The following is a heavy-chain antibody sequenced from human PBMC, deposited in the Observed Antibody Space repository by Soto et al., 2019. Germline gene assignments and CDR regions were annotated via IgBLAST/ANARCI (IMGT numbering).Heavy chain of an antibody. CDR2: IYWDDDK. Sequence: SGPTLVKPTQTLTLTCTFSGFSLSTSGVGVGWIRQPPGKALEWLALIYWDDDKRYSPSLKSRFTITKDTSKNQVVLTMTKVDPVETATYYCAHTSRVYCTNGVCYSLLFDYWGQGTLVTVSS. CDR3: AHTSRVYCTNGVCYSLLFDY. V-gene: IGHV2-5*02. D-gene: IGHD2-8*01. J-gene: IGHJ4*02. CDR1: GFSLSTSGVG.